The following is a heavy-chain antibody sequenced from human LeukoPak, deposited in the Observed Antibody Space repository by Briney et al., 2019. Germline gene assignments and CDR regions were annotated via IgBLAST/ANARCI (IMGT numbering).Heavy chain of an antibody. V-gene: IGHV3-74*01. D-gene: IGHD3-10*01. CDR3: ARAGFGRYGHDV. Sequence: GGSLRLSCAASGFTFSSYWMHWVRQAPGKGLVWVSRINSDGSSTSYADSVKGRFTISRDNAKNTLYLQMSSLRAEDTAVYYCARAGFGRYGHDVWGRGTTVTVSS. J-gene: IGHJ6*02. CDR1: GFTFSSYW. CDR2: INSDGSST.